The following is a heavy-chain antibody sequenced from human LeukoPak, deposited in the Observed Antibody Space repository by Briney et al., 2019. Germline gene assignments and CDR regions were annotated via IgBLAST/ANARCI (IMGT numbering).Heavy chain of an antibody. Sequence: SVTVSCTASGGTFSSYAISWVRQAPGQGLEWMGGIIPIFGTANYAQKFQGRVTITADESTSTAYMELSSLRSEDTAVYYCARDPTWEDGYNSFWGQGTLVTVSS. J-gene: IGHJ4*02. CDR1: GGTFSSYA. D-gene: IGHD5-24*01. CDR3: ARDPTWEDGYNSF. V-gene: IGHV1-69*13. CDR2: IIPIFGTA.